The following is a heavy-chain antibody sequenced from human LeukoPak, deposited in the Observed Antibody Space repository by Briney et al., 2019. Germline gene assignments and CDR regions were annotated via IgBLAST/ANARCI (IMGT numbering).Heavy chain of an antibody. D-gene: IGHD1-26*01. CDR1: GGSISSGSYY. CDR3: ARVRSGSYQYYFDY. CDR2: IYTSGST. Sequence: TSETLSLTCTVSGGSISSGSYYWSWIRQPAGKGLEWIGRIYTSGSTNYNPSLKSRVTISVDTSKNQFSLKLSSVTAADTAVYYCARVRSGSYQYYFDYWGQGTLVTVSS. V-gene: IGHV4-61*02. J-gene: IGHJ4*02.